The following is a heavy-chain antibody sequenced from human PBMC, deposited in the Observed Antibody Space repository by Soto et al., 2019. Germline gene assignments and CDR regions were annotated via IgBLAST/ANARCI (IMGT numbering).Heavy chain of an antibody. V-gene: IGHV4-30-2*01. CDR3: ARGMTTVTTYDY. D-gene: IGHD4-4*01. CDR2: IYHSGST. J-gene: IGHJ4*02. Sequence: QLQLQESGSGLVKPSQTLSLTCAVSGGAISSGGYSWSWIRQPPGKGLEWIGYIYHSGSTYSNPSLKRRVTISADRSKNQFSLNLSSVTAADTAVYYCARGMTTVTTYDYWGQGTLVTVSS. CDR1: GGAISSGGYS.